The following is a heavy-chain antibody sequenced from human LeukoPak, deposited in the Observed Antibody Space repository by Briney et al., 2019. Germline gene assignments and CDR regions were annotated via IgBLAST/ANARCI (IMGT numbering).Heavy chain of an antibody. D-gene: IGHD3-10*01. CDR1: GFTFSSYW. V-gene: IGHV3-7*01. Sequence: GGSLRLSCAASGFTFSSYWMSWVRQAPGKGLEWMANIKQDGSEKYYVDSVKGRFTISRDNAKNSLYLQMNSLRAEDTAVYYCARELGGELVRGVIVYNWFDPWGQGTLVTVSS. CDR3: ARELGGELVRGVIVYNWFDP. CDR2: IKQDGSEK. J-gene: IGHJ5*02.